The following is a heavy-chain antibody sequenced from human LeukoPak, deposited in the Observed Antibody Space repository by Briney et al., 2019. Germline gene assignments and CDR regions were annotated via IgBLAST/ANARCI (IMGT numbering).Heavy chain of an antibody. CDR2: INPSGGST. V-gene: IGHV1-46*01. CDR3: ARDGALLSSSPLRGFDP. D-gene: IGHD6-13*01. Sequence: ASVKVSCKASGYTFTSYYMHWVRQAPGQGLEWMGIINPSGGSTSYAQKFQGRVTMTRDMSTSTVYMELSSLRSEDTAAYYCARDGALLSSSPLRGFDPWGQGTLVTVPS. CDR1: GYTFTSYY. J-gene: IGHJ5*02.